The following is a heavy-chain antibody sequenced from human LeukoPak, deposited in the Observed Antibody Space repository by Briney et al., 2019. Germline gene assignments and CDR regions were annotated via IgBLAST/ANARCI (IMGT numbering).Heavy chain of an antibody. J-gene: IGHJ4*02. CDR3: VSFYETY. CDR1: GNYW. CDR2: INSDGSWT. Sequence: GGSLRLSCAASGNYWMHWVRQVPGKGLVWVSHINSDGSWTSYADSVKGRFTISKDNAKNTVYLQMNGLRAEDTAVYYCVSFYETYWGRGTLVTVSS. V-gene: IGHV3-74*01. D-gene: IGHD2/OR15-2a*01.